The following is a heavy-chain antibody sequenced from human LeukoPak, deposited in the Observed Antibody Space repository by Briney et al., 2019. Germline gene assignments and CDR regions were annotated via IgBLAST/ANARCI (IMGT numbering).Heavy chain of an antibody. V-gene: IGHV3-9*01. J-gene: IGHJ6*02. CDR1: GFTLDDYA. Sequence: GGSLRLSCAASGFTLDDYAMHWVRQAPGKGLEWVSGISWNSGSIGYADSVKGRFTISRDNAKNSLYLQMNSLRAEDTALYYCAKAHYYDSSGYYYYYGMDVWGQGTTVTVSS. CDR2: ISWNSGSI. CDR3: AKAHYYDSSGYYYYYGMDV. D-gene: IGHD3-22*01.